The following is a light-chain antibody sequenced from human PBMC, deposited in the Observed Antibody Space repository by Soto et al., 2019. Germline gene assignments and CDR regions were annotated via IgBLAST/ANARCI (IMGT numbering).Light chain of an antibody. CDR1: QGIRND. CDR2: EAS. J-gene: IGKJ3*01. CDR3: LQDYNYPFT. Sequence: AIQMTQSPSSLSASVGDRVTITCRANQGIRNDLGWYQQKPGKAPKLLIYEASTLQSGVPSRFSGSGSGTDFTLTISSLQPEDFATYYCLQDYNYPFTFGPGTKVDVK. V-gene: IGKV1-6*01.